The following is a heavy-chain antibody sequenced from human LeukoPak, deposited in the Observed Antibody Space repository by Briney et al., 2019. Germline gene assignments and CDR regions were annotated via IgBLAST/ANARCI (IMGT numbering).Heavy chain of an antibody. V-gene: IGHV4-38-2*02. D-gene: IGHD2-8*01. CDR2: IYTSGCT. CDR3: ARDPLKYCTNGVCYFAALDY. CDR1: GNSISSGYY. Sequence: SETLSLTCTVSGNSISSGYYWGWIRQPPGKGLEWIGSIYTSGCTNYNPSLKSRVTMSLDTSKNQFSLKLSSVTAADTAVYYCARDPLKYCTNGVCYFAALDYWGQGTLVTVSS. J-gene: IGHJ4*02.